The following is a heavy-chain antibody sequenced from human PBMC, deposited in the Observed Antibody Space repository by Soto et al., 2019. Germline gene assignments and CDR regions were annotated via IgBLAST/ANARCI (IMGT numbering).Heavy chain of an antibody. CDR2: IIPILGIA. J-gene: IGHJ4*02. Sequence: QVQLVQSGAEVKKPGSSVKVSRKASGGTFSSYTISWVRQAPGQGLEWMGRIIPILGIANYAQKFQGRVTITADKSTSTAYMGLSSLRSEDTAVYSCAGEGAAMTTSRYFDSWGQGTLFTVSS. D-gene: IGHD2-2*01. V-gene: IGHV1-69*02. CDR3: AGEGAAMTTSRYFDS. CDR1: GGTFSSYT.